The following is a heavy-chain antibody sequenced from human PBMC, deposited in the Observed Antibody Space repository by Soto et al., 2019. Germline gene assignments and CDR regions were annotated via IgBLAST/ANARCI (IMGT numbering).Heavy chain of an antibody. J-gene: IGHJ3*02. CDR3: AKVPGMTMIVVVLNAFDI. D-gene: IGHD3-22*01. CDR1: GFAFSSYA. CDR2: ISGTGDTT. Sequence: EVQLLESGGGLVQPGGSLRLSCAASGFAFSSYAMIWVRQAPGKGLEWVSGISGTGDTTNYADSVKGRFTISRDNSKNTLFLQMNSLRAEDTDVYYCAKVPGMTMIVVVLNAFDILGQGTMVTV. V-gene: IGHV3-23*01.